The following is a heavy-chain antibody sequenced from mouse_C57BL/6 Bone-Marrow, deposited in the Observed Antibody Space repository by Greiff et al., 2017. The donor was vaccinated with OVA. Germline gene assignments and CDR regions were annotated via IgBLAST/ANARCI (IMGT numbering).Heavy chain of an antibody. J-gene: IGHJ1*03. CDR1: GFTFSSYG. V-gene: IGHV5-6*02. D-gene: IGHD1-1*01. Sequence: EVMLVESGGDLVKPGGSLKLSCAASGFTFSSYGMSWVRQTPDKRLEWVATISSGGSYTYYPDSVKGRFTISRDNAKNTLYLQMSSLKSEDTAMYYCARRGYYYEVDFDVWGTGTTVTVSS. CDR2: ISSGGSYT. CDR3: ARRGYYYEVDFDV.